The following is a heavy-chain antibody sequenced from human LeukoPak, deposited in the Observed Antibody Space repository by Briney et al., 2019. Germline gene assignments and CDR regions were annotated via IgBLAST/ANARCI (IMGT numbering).Heavy chain of an antibody. CDR2: IASDGKKK. CDR1: GFTFSIYD. J-gene: IGHJ6*03. V-gene: IGHV3-30*18. Sequence: PGGSLRLSCEASGFTFSIYDMFWVRQAPGKGLEWVAFIASDGKKKNYADSVKGRFTISRDNFKKILYLQMDSLRAEDTAVFYCANHATKYYMDVWGKGTTVTVSS. CDR3: ANHATKYYMDV.